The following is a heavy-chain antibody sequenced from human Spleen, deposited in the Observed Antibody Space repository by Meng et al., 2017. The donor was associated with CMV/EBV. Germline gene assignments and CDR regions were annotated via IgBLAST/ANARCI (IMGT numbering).Heavy chain of an antibody. Sequence: GESLKISCAASGFTFSNAWMSWVRQAPGKGLEWVGRIKSKTDGGTTEYAASVKGRFIISRDDSKSIAYLQMHSLKTEDTAVYYCTRELSTMVRGVMGYWGQGTLVTVSS. J-gene: IGHJ4*02. V-gene: IGHV3-15*01. CDR1: GFTFSNAW. CDR2: IKSKTDGGTT. D-gene: IGHD3-10*01. CDR3: TRELSTMVRGVMGY.